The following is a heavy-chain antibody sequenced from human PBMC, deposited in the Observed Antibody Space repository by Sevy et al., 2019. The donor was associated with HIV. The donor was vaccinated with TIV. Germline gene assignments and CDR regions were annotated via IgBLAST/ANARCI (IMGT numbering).Heavy chain of an antibody. CDR3: ARGADIVVVPATWYGMDV. CDR2: ISSSGSYM. V-gene: IGHV3-11*01. J-gene: IGHJ6*02. CDR1: GFTFSSDYY. Sequence: GGSLRLSCAASGFTFSSDYYMSWIRQAPGKGLEWISYISSSGSYMFYADSVKGRFTISRDNAKKLLYLQMNSLRAEDTAGYYCARGADIVVVPATWYGMDVWGPGTTVTVSS. D-gene: IGHD2-2*01.